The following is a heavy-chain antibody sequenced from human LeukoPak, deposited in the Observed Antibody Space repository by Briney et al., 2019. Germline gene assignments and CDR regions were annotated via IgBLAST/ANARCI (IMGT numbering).Heavy chain of an antibody. J-gene: IGHJ3*02. V-gene: IGHV1-69*13. CDR3: TREGVYAPDGSGYHRDAFDI. CDR2: IIPIFGTA. CDR1: GGTFSSYA. Sequence: ASVKVSCKASGGTFSSYAISWVRQAPGQGLEWMGGIIPIFGTANYAQKFQGRVTITADESTNTARMELSRLESGDTAVYYCTREGVYAPDGSGYHRDAFDIWGQGTVVIVSS. D-gene: IGHD3-22*01.